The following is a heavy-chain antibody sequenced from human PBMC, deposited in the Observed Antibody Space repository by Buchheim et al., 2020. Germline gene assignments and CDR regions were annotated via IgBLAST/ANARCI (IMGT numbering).Heavy chain of an antibody. CDR1: GGTFSSYA. V-gene: IGHV1-69*14. J-gene: IGHJ6*02. CDR3: ARVPVLYSSSSFYYYYGMDV. Sequence: QVQLVQSGAEVKKPGSSVKVSCKASGGTFSSYAISWVRQAPGQGLEWMGGIIPIFGTANYAQKFQGRVTMTADKSTRTAYMELRSLRSEDTAVYYCARVPVLYSSSSFYYYYGMDVWGQGTT. D-gene: IGHD6-6*01. CDR2: IIPIFGTA.